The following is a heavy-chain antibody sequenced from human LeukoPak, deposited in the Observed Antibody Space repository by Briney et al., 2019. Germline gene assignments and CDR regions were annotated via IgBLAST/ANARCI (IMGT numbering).Heavy chain of an antibody. D-gene: IGHD1-26*01. Sequence: GRSLRLSCAASGFTFSSYAMHWVRQAPGKGLEWVAVIWYDGSNKYYADSVKGRFTISRDNSKNTLYLQMNSLRAEDTAVYYCAKNSGSYDSWGQGTLVTVSS. CDR1: GFTFSSYA. CDR3: AKNSGSYDS. J-gene: IGHJ5*01. CDR2: IWYDGSNK. V-gene: IGHV3-33*06.